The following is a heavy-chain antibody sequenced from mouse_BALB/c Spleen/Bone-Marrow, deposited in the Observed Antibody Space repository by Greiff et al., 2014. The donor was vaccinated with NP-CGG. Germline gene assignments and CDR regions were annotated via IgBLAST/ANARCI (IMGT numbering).Heavy chain of an antibody. V-gene: IGHV1-37*01. CDR1: GYSFTDYF. D-gene: IGHD2-13*01. Sequence: EVMLVESGPELVKPGASVKISCKASGYSFTDYFMNWVKQSHEKSLEWIGRINPYNGDTFYNQKFKGKATLTVDKSSSTAHMELLSLTSEDSAIYYCGGWVNWGQGTTLTVSS. CDR2: INPYNGDT. CDR3: GGWVN. J-gene: IGHJ2*01.